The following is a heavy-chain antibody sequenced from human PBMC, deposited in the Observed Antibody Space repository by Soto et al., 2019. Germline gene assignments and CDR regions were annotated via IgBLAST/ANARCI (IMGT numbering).Heavy chain of an antibody. CDR3: AKNQERELPRVIDF. J-gene: IGHJ4*02. D-gene: IGHD1-7*01. V-gene: IGHV3-23*01. CDR2: MSGSSSTT. Sequence: GGSLRLSCATSGLTFSNYAMSWVCQAPGGRLEWVSSMSGSSSTTYYADSVKGRFTISRDRSKSALYLQMSSLRAEDTALYYCAKNQERELPRVIDFWGQGTLVTVSS. CDR1: GLTFSNYA.